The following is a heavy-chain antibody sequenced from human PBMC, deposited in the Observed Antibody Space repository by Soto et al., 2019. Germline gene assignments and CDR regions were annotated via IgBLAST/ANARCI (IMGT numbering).Heavy chain of an antibody. D-gene: IGHD2-15*01. Sequence: PSETLSLTCAVSGGSISSSNWWSWIRQPPGKGLEWIGEIYHSGSTNYNPSLKSRVTISVDKSKNQFSLKLSSVTAADTAVYYCARDRLRDIVVVEAATRMSLGFDPWGQGTLVTVSS. V-gene: IGHV4-4*02. CDR3: ARDRLRDIVVVEAATRMSLGFDP. CDR2: IYHSGST. J-gene: IGHJ5*02. CDR1: GGSISSSNW.